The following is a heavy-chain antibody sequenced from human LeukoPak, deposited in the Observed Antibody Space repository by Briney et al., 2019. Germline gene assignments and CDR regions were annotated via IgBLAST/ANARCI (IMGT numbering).Heavy chain of an antibody. Sequence: ASVKVSCKASGYTFTGYYTHWVRQAPGQGLEWMGWINPNSGGTNYAQKFQGRVTMTRDTSISTAYMELSRLRSDDTAVYYCARVVTGTFGELLTLDYWGQGTLVTVSS. CDR2: INPNSGGT. CDR1: GYTFTGYY. CDR3: ARVVTGTFGELLTLDY. D-gene: IGHD3-10*01. J-gene: IGHJ4*02. V-gene: IGHV1-2*02.